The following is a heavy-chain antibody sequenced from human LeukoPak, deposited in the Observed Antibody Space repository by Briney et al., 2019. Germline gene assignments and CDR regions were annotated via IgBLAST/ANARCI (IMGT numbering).Heavy chain of an antibody. D-gene: IGHD3-22*01. CDR3: AKDYYYDSSGYYYSDDAFDI. CDR2: VSWSGAQT. CDR1: GFTFDDFA. Sequence: GRSLRLSCVASGFTFDDFAMFWVRQVPGKGLDWVAHVSWSGAQTGYADSVKGRFTISRDNSKNTLYLQMNSLRAEDTAVYYCAKDYYYDSSGYYYSDDAFDIWGQGTMVTVSS. J-gene: IGHJ3*02. V-gene: IGHV3-9*01.